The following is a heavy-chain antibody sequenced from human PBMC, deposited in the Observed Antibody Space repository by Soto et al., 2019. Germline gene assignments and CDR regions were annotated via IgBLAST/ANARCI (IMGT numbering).Heavy chain of an antibody. Sequence: QVQLQEPGPGLVKPSQTLSLTCTVSGGSISSGGYYWSWIRQHRGKGLAWIGYIYYSGSTYYNPSLKSRVTISVDTSKNQFSLKLSSVTAADTAVYYCARGVTLVRGVIHTPYFDYWGQGALVTVSS. CDR2: IYYSGST. V-gene: IGHV4-31*03. CDR1: GGSISSGGYY. D-gene: IGHD3-10*01. J-gene: IGHJ4*02. CDR3: ARGVTLVRGVIHTPYFDY.